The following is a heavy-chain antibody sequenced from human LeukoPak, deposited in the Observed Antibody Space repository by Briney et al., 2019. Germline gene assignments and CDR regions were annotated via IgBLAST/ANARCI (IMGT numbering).Heavy chain of an antibody. D-gene: IGHD1-14*01. CDR1: GGSISRRTNW. Sequence: PSGTLSLTCAVSGGSISRRTNWWSWVRQPPGKGLEWIGEIYHSGGTNYNPSLKSRITISVDKSQNQFSLKVDSLTAADTAVYYCARPKTPEAEFDPRGQGTLVTVSS. CDR3: ARPKTPEAEFDP. V-gene: IGHV4-4*02. J-gene: IGHJ5*02. CDR2: IYHSGGT.